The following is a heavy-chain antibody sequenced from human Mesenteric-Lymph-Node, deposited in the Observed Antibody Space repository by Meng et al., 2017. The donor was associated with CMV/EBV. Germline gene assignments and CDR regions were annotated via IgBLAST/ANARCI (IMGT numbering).Heavy chain of an antibody. J-gene: IGHJ4*02. CDR2: ISSSSHT. CDR3: ARGPGYDFWSGYYSQH. Sequence: GESLMISCVVSGASFDSYSMNWVRQAPGKVLEWVSSISSSSHTYYADSLRARFIVSRDNAKNSPYLEMNSLTAEDTAVYYCARGPGYDFWSGYYSQHWGQGTLVTVSS. V-gene: IGHV3-21*01. CDR1: GASFDSYS. D-gene: IGHD3-3*01.